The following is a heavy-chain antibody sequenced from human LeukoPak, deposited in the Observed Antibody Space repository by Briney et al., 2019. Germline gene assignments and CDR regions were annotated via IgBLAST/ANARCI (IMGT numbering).Heavy chain of an antibody. V-gene: IGHV3-30-3*01. CDR1: GFTFRNYV. J-gene: IGHJ4*02. CDR3: AREGYYGSGSPPSLYFDY. Sequence: GGSLRLSCAASGFTFRNYVIHWVRQAPGKGLEWVAVTSSDLNVKLYADSVKGRFIISRDNSRSTLYLQMNSLRPEDTAIYYCAREGYYGSGSPPSLYFDYWGQGTLVTVSS. D-gene: IGHD3-10*01. CDR2: TSSDLNVK.